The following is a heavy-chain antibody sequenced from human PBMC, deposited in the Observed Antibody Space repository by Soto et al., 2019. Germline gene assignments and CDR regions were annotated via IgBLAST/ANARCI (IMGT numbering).Heavy chain of an antibody. D-gene: IGHD1-7*01. V-gene: IGHV1-8*01. J-gene: IGHJ5*02. CDR3: ARVPLRTNWFDP. CDR1: GYTFTRND. Sequence: QVQLVQSGAEVKKPGASVKVSCKASGYTFTRNDINWVRQATGQGPEWMGWMDPNSGNTGYAQKFQGRVTMTRNTSISTAYMELSSLRSEDTAVYYCARVPLRTNWFDPWGQGTLVTVSS. CDR2: MDPNSGNT.